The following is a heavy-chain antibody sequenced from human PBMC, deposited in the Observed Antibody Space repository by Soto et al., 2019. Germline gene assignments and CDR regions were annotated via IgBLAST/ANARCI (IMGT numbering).Heavy chain of an antibody. CDR2: IYYSGST. J-gene: IGHJ6*02. CDR3: ASKWLWFGENYAMDV. Sequence: SETLSLTCTVSGGSISSYYWSWIRQPPGKGLEWIGYIYYSGSTNYNPSLKSRVTISVDTSKNQFSLKLSSVTAADTAVYYCASKWLWFGENYAMDVWGQGTTVTVSS. CDR1: GGSISSYY. V-gene: IGHV4-59*08. D-gene: IGHD3-10*01.